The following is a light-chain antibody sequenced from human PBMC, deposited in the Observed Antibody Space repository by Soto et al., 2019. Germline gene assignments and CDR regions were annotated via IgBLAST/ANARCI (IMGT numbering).Light chain of an antibody. J-gene: IGKJ1*01. CDR3: QQYASSTGT. Sequence: EIVLTQSPGTLSLAPGQGATLSCTASQSVKSSYLAWYQQKPGQAPRLLIFGTSNRATGIPDRFRGGGSGTDFTLTISSLETEDFAVYYCQQYASSTGTFGQGTKVDIK. V-gene: IGKV3-20*01. CDR2: GTS. CDR1: QSVKSSY.